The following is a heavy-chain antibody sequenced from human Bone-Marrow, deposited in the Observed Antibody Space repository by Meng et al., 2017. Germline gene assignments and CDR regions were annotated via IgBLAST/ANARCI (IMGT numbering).Heavy chain of an antibody. D-gene: IGHD3-10*01. Sequence: SETLSLTCAVYGGSFSDYYLTWIRQPPGKGLEWIGEINQSGSTNYNPSLKSRVIISVDTSKSQFSLRLNSLTDADTAVYYCARERITMVRGYFGMDVWGQGTMVTVSS. CDR2: INQSGST. J-gene: IGHJ6*02. V-gene: IGHV4-34*01. CDR1: GGSFSDYY. CDR3: ARERITMVRGYFGMDV.